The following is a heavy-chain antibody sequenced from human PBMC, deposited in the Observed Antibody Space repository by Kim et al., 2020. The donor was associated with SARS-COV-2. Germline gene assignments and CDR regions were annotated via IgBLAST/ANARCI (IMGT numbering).Heavy chain of an antibody. CDR2: SKYDGSEE. D-gene: IGHD3-16*01. CDR1: GFNLYNYG. Sequence: GWSLRLSCAASGFNLYNYGMHWVRQTPVKGLEWVAVSKYDGSEEYYADSVRGQFTISRDNSRGTLYLQMNSLRSDDTAVYYCARENWGTYDYWGQGTLVTVSS. J-gene: IGHJ4*02. CDR3: ARENWGTYDY. V-gene: IGHV3-33*08.